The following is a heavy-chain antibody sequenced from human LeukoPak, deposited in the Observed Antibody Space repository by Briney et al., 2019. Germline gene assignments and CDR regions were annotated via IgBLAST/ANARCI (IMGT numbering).Heavy chain of an antibody. CDR3: AKRRYDTSSLDWFDP. D-gene: IGHD6-13*01. V-gene: IGHV3-23*01. J-gene: IGHJ5*02. CDR1: GFTFSSYG. CDR2: ISGTGANT. Sequence: QSEGSLRLSCAASGFTFSSYGMSWVRQAPGKGLEWVSTISGTGANTYYADSVKGRFTISRDNFKSTLYLQMNSLRVEDAAVYYCAKRRYDTSSLDWFDPWGQGTLVTVSS.